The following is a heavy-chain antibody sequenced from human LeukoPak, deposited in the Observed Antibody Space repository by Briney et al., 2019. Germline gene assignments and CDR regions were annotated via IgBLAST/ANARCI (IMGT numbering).Heavy chain of an antibody. CDR2: IDPSGGST. CDR1: GYTFTSYY. CDR3: ARDSTGEQWLVAGDYFDY. V-gene: IGHV1-46*01. J-gene: IGHJ4*02. D-gene: IGHD6-19*01. Sequence: ASVKVSCKASGYTFTSYYMHWVRQAPGQGLEWMGIIDPSGGSTSYAQKFQGRVTMTRDTSSSTVYMELSSLRSDDTAVYYCARDSTGEQWLVAGDYFDYWGQGTLVTVSS.